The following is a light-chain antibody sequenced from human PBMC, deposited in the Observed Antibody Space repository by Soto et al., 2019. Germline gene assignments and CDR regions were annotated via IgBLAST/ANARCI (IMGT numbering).Light chain of an antibody. J-gene: IGKJ4*01. V-gene: IGKV1-27*01. CDR2: AAS. Sequence: DIHMTQSPSSLSASVGDRVTITCRASQGISNYLAWYQQIPGKVPKLLISAASTLQSGVPSRFSVSGSGTDFTLTISSLQPEDVATYYCQKYTNVPTFGGGTKVEIK. CDR1: QGISNY. CDR3: QKYTNVPT.